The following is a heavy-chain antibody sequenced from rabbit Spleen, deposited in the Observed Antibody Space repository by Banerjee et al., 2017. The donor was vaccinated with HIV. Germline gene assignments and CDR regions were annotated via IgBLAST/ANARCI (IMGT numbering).Heavy chain of an antibody. J-gene: IGHJ4*01. CDR2: INTYTGKS. CDR3: ARGNYYTYGYAVYGL. Sequence: QSLEESGGDLVKPGASLTLTCKASGFSFSDRDVMCWVRQAPGKGLEWIACINTYTGKSVYASWATGRFTISKTSSTTVTLQMTSLTAADTATYFCARGNYYTYGYAVYGLWGPGTLSPS. CDR1: GFSFSDRDV. D-gene: IGHD6-1*01. V-gene: IGHV1S40*01.